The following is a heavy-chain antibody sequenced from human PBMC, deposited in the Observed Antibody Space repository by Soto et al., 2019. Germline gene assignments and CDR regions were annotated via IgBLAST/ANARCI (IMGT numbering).Heavy chain of an antibody. V-gene: IGHV1-2*04. CDR2: INPNSGGT. CDR1: GYTFTGYY. D-gene: IGHD3-3*01. CDR3: ARGRTIFGVVTPKWGMDV. J-gene: IGHJ6*02. Sequence: ASVKVSCKASGYTFTGYYMHWVRQAPGQGLEWMGWINPNSGGTNYAQKFQGWVTMTRDTSISTAYMELSRLRSDGTAVYYCARGRTIFGVVTPKWGMDVWGQGTTVTVSS.